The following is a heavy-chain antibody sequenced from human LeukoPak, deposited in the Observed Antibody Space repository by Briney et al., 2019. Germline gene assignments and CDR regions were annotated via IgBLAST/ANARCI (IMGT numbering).Heavy chain of an antibody. J-gene: IGHJ4*02. V-gene: IGHV4-4*02. CDR1: GGSISSSNW. CDR3: AKGEDHGSGTVHFAS. CDR2: IYHGGST. D-gene: IGHD3-10*01. Sequence: SETLSLTCAVSGGSISSSNWWSWVRQPPGKGLEWIGEIYHGGSTNYNPSLKSRVAMSVDRSRNQFSLQLSSVAAADTAVYYCAKGEDHGSGTVHFASWGQGTLVTVSS.